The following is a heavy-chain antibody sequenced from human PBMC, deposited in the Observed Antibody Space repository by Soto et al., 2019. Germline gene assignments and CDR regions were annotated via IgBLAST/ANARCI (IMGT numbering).Heavy chain of an antibody. V-gene: IGHV4-34*01. CDR2: INHSGST. Sequence: KPSETLSLTCAVYGGSFSGYYWSWIRQPPGKGLEWIGEINHSGSTNYNPSLKSRVPISVDTSKNQFSLKLSSVTAADTAVYYCARAGYWAFDIWGQGTMVTVSS. CDR1: GGSFSGYY. J-gene: IGHJ3*02. D-gene: IGHD6-13*01. CDR3: ARAGYWAFDI.